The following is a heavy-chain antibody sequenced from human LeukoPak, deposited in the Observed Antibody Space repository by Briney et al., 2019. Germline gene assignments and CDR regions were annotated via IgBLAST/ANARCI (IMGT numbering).Heavy chain of an antibody. J-gene: IGHJ4*02. Sequence: GGSLRLSCAASGFTVSANYMIWVRQAPGKGLEWVSVIYSGGSTYYADSVKGRFTISRDNSKNTLSLQMNSLRAEDTAVYYCARGEDYGDYFDYWGQGTLVTVSS. D-gene: IGHD4-17*01. CDR3: ARGEDYGDYFDY. V-gene: IGHV3-53*01. CDR2: IYSGGST. CDR1: GFTVSANY.